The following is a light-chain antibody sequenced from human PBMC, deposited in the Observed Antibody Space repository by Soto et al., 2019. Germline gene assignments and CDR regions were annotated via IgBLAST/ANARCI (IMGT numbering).Light chain of an antibody. J-gene: IGKJ4*01. CDR3: QQFDNSPLT. V-gene: IGKV1D-13*01. CDR1: QGIRSA. CDR2: DAS. Sequence: AIQLTQSPSSLSASVGDSVTITCRASQGIRSALSWYQQKPGKAPNLLIYDASTLETGVPPRFSGSGSGTDFTLTISSLQPEDSATYYCQQFDNSPLTFSGGTKVEIK.